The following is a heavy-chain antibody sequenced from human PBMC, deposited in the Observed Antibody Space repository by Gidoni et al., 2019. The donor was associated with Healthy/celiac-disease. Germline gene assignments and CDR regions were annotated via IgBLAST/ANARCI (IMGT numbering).Heavy chain of an antibody. Sequence: EVQLVEFGGRLVQPGRSLRLSCPASGFTFADYAMLWVRKGPGKGLEWVSGISWNSGGIGYADSVKGRFTISRDNAKNSLYLQMNSLRAEDTALYYCAKDRSRGGSTDAFDIWGHGTMVTVSS. J-gene: IGHJ3*02. V-gene: IGHV3-9*01. CDR3: AKDRSRGGSTDAFDI. CDR1: GFTFADYA. D-gene: IGHD2-15*01. CDR2: ISWNSGGI.